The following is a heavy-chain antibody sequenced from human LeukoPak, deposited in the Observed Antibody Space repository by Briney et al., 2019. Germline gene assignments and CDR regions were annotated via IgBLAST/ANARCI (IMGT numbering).Heavy chain of an antibody. D-gene: IGHD3-22*01. V-gene: IGHV1-3*01. CDR3: ATNLGTDYYASSGYPKAPFDY. CDR1: GYAFTSYA. Sequence: ASVKVSCKASGYAFTSYAMHWVRQAPGQRLEWMGWINAGNGNTKYSQKFQGRVTITRDTSASTAYMELSSLRSEDTAVYYCATNLGTDYYASSGYPKAPFDYWGQGTLVTVSS. CDR2: INAGNGNT. J-gene: IGHJ4*02.